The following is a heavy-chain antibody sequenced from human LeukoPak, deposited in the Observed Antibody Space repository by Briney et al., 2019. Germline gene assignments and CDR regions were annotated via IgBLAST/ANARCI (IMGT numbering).Heavy chain of an antibody. Sequence: ASVKVSCKASGYTFTSYDINWVRQATGQGLEWMGWISAYNGNTNYAQKLQGRVTMTTDTSTSTAYMELRSLRSDDTAVYYCARCPYDFWSGYQYYYYGMDVWGQGTTVTVSS. CDR1: GYTFTSYD. V-gene: IGHV1-18*01. J-gene: IGHJ6*02. D-gene: IGHD3-3*01. CDR2: ISAYNGNT. CDR3: ARCPYDFWSGYQYYYYGMDV.